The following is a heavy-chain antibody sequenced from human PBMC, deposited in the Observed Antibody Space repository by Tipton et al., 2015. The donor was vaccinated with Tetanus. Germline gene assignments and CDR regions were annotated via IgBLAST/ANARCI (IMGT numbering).Heavy chain of an antibody. V-gene: IGHV1-18*01. D-gene: IGHD6-13*01. Sequence: QSGAEVKKPGASLKVSCKASGYTFTSYGISWVRQAPGQGLEWMGWISAYNGNTNYAQKLQGRVTMTTDTSTNTAYMELRSLRSDDTAVYYCARDVFSSTWYPAPPPPDYWGQGTLVTVSS. J-gene: IGHJ4*02. CDR1: GYTFTSYG. CDR2: ISAYNGNT. CDR3: ARDVFSSTWYPAPPPPDY.